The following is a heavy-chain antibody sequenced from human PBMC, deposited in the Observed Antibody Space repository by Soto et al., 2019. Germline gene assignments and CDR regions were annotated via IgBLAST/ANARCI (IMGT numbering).Heavy chain of an antibody. Sequence: QVQLVESGGGVVQPGRSLRLSCAASGFTFSSYGMHWVRQAPGKGLEWVAVISYDGSNKYYADSVKGRFTISRDNSKNTLYLQMNSLRAEDTAVYYCVKSRITGDFDYWGQGTLVTVSS. J-gene: IGHJ4*02. CDR1: GFTFSSYG. V-gene: IGHV3-30*18. D-gene: IGHD1-20*01. CDR3: VKSRITGDFDY. CDR2: ISYDGSNK.